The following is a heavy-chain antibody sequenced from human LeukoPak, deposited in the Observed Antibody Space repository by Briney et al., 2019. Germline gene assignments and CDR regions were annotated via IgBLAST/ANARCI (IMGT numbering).Heavy chain of an antibody. CDR1: GGSISSNNHY. J-gene: IGHJ6*03. CDR2: IYYSGSI. CDR3: ARVPLWFGTGYMDV. V-gene: IGHV4-39*07. D-gene: IGHD2-21*01. Sequence: SETLSLTCTVSGGSISSNNHYWGWIRQPAGNGLEWIGHIYYSGSIFLNPSLKSRVTISVDTSKNQFSLKLSSVTTADAAFYYCARVPLWFGTGYMDVWGKGTTVIVSS.